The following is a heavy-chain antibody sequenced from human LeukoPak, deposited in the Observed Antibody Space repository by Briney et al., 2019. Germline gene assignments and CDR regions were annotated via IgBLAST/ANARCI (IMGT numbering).Heavy chain of an antibody. D-gene: IGHD2-15*01. V-gene: IGHV1-69*04. CDR3: ASRYCSGGSCLGPPGH. CDR2: IIPILGIA. Sequence: SVKVSCKASGGTFSSYAISWVRQAPGQGLEWMGRIIPILGIANYAQKFQGRVTITADKSTSTAYMELSSLRSEDTAVYYCASRYCSGGSCLGPPGHWGQGTLVTVSS. J-gene: IGHJ4*02. CDR1: GGTFSSYA.